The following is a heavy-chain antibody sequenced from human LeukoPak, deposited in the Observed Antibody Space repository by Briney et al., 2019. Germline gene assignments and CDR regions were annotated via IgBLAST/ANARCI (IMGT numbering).Heavy chain of an antibody. V-gene: IGHV4-30-4*08. CDR3: ARRPGYWFDP. D-gene: IGHD3-10*01. J-gene: IGHJ5*02. Sequence: PSETLSLXCTVSGGSISSGDYYWSWIRQPPGKGLEWIGYIYYSGSTYYNPSLKSRVTISVDTPKNQFSLKLSSVTAADTAVYYCARRPGYWFDPWGQGTLVTVSS. CDR2: IYYSGST. CDR1: GGSISSGDYY.